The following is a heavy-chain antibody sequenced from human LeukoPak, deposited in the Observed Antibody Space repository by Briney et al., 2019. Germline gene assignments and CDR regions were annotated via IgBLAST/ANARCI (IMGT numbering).Heavy chain of an antibody. CDR2: IWYDGSNK. J-gene: IGHJ6*02. D-gene: IGHD2-2*01. CDR3: ARDYGSTSRNYYYGMDV. Sequence: GGSLRLSCAASGFTFSSYGMHWVRQAPGKGLEWVAVIWYDGSNKYYADSVKGRFTISRDNSKNTLYLQMNSLRAEDTAVYYCARDYGSTSRNYYYGMDVWGQGTTVTVSS. V-gene: IGHV3-33*08. CDR1: GFTFSSYG.